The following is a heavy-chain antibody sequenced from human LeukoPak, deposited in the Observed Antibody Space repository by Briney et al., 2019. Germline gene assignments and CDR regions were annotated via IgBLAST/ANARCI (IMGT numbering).Heavy chain of an antibody. J-gene: IGHJ2*01. Sequence: SETLSLTCTVSGGSISSSSYYWGWIRQPPGKGLEWIGSIHCSGSTYDNPSLKSRVTISVDTSKNQFSLKLSSVTAADTAVYYCARQSGWYPHWCFDLWGRGTLVTVSS. CDR2: IHCSGST. CDR3: ARQSGWYPHWCFDL. D-gene: IGHD6-19*01. V-gene: IGHV4-39*01. CDR1: GGSISSSSYY.